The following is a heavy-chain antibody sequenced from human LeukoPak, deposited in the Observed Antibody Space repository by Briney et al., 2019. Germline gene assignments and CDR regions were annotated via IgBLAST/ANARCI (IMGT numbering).Heavy chain of an antibody. Sequence: GRSLRLSCAASGFTFDDYAMHWVRQAPGKGLEWVSGISWNSGSIGYADSVKGRFTISRDNAKNSLYLQMNSLRAEDTALYYCAKDNAGSDSGYYPDRGQGTLVTVSS. D-gene: IGHD3-22*01. CDR1: GFTFDDYA. CDR3: AKDNAGSDSGYYPD. CDR2: ISWNSGSI. V-gene: IGHV3-9*01. J-gene: IGHJ4*02.